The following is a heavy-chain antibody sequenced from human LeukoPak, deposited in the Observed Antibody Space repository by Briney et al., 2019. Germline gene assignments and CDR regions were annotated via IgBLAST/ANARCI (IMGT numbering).Heavy chain of an antibody. D-gene: IGHD1-7*01. V-gene: IGHV1-69*16. CDR2: IIPNLCTA. CDR3: ARIGSYLNYGGAFDI. CDR1: GCTFSSYS. Sequence: SVTVSCKASGCTFSSYSISWVRQAPGQGLEWMGGIIPNLCTANYAQKFQGRVTITTDESTSTAYMELSSLRSGDTAGYYCARIGSYLNYGGAFDIWGQGTMVTVSS. J-gene: IGHJ3*02.